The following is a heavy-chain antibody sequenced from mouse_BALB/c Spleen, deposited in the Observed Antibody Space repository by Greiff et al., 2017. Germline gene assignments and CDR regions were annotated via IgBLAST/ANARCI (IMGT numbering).Heavy chain of an antibody. V-gene: IGHV3-6*02. CDR3: ASLYGNYLYAMDY. J-gene: IGHJ4*01. D-gene: IGHD2-1*01. CDR2: ISYDGSN. CDR1: GYSITSGYY. Sequence: EVKLVESGPGLVKPSQSLSLTCSVTGYSITSGYYWNWIRQFPGNKLEWMGYISYDGSNNYNPSLKNRISITRDTSKNQFFLKLNSVTTEDTATYYCASLYGNYLYAMDYWGQGTSVTVSS.